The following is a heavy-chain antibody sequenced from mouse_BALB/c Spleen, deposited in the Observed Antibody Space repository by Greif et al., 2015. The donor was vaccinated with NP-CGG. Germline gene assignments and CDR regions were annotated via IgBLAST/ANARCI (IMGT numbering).Heavy chain of an antibody. CDR2: ISSGSSTI. CDR1: GFTFSSFG. D-gene: IGHD2-4*01. J-gene: IGHJ4*01. CDR3: ARWGYDYGGYYAMDY. V-gene: IGHV5-17*02. Sequence: EVKVEESGGGLVQPGGSRKLSCAASGFTFSSFGMHWVRQAPEKGLEWVAYISSGSSTIYYADTVKGLFTISRDNPKNPLFLQMTSLRSEDTAMYYCARWGYDYGGYYAMDYWGQGTSVTVSS.